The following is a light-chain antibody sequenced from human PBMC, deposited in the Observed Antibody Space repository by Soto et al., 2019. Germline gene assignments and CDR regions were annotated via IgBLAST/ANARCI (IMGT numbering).Light chain of an antibody. Sequence: DIQMTQSPSSLTASVGDTVTITCRASQSISKYLNWFQQRPGTAPKVLISAASSLHSGVPSRFSGSGSGTDFTLTISNVQPEDVATYYCQQTYSIVITFGQGTRLEIK. V-gene: IGKV1-39*01. J-gene: IGKJ5*01. CDR1: QSISKY. CDR2: AAS. CDR3: QQTYSIVIT.